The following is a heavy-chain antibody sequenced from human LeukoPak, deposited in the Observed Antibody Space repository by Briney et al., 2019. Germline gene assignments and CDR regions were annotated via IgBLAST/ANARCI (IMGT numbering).Heavy chain of an antibody. J-gene: IGHJ4*02. CDR2: ISDSGSA. V-gene: IGHV4-38-2*02. Sequence: SETLSLTCTVSGSSMSSDYYWGWIRQPPGKGLEWIGSISDSGSAYYNPSLKSRVVISVDPSKKQFSLKLSSVTAADTAVYYCARLSTVTTSFDYWGQGTLVTVSS. CDR1: GSSMSSDYY. D-gene: IGHD4-17*01. CDR3: ARLSTVTTSFDY.